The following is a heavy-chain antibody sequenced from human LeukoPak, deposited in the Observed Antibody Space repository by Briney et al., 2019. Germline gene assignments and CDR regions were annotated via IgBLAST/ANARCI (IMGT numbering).Heavy chain of an antibody. CDR1: GGSISSSSYY. D-gene: IGHD2-2*01. V-gene: IGHV4-39*01. CDR3: ARICSSTTCHVDY. J-gene: IGHJ4*02. Sequence: PSETLSLTCSVSGGSISSSSYYWRWIRQPPGKGLQWIGSIYYSGSTYYNPSLKSRVTMSVDTSKNQFSLKLSSVTAADTAVYYCARICSSTTCHVDYWGQGALVTVSS. CDR2: IYYSGST.